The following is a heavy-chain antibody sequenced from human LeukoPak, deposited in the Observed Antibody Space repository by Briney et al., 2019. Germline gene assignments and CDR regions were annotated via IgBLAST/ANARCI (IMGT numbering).Heavy chain of an antibody. CDR1: GYTFTSYY. CDR3: ARTIGVYYDSSGYYDY. CDR2: INPSGGST. J-gene: IGHJ4*02. D-gene: IGHD3-22*01. Sequence: ASVKVSCKASGYTFTSYYMHWVRQAPGQGLEWMGIINPSGGSTSYAQKFQGRVTMTRDMSTSTVYMELSSLRSEDTAVYYCARTIGVYYDSSGYYDYWGQGTLVTVSS. V-gene: IGHV1-46*01.